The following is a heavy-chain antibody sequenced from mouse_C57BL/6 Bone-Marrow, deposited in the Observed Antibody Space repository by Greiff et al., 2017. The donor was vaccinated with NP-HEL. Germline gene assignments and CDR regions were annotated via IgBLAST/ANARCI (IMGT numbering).Heavy chain of an antibody. V-gene: IGHV1-50*01. D-gene: IGHD2-10*01. CDR1: GYTFTSYW. Sequence: QVQLQQSGAELVKPGASVKLSCKASGYTFTSYWMQWVKQRPGQGLEWIGEIDPSDSYTNYNQKFKGKATLTVDTSSSTAYMQLSSLTSEDSAVYYCARPYYGTRYAMDYWGQGTSVTVSS. CDR2: IDPSDSYT. CDR3: ARPYYGTRYAMDY. J-gene: IGHJ4*01.